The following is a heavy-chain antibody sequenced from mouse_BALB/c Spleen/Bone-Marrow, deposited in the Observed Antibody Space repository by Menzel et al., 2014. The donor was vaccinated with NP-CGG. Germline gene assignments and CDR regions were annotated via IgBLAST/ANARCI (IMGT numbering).Heavy chain of an antibody. CDR1: GFTFSSFG. CDR3: ARAGMDY. D-gene: IGHD3-3*01. J-gene: IGHJ4*01. Sequence: EVKVEESGGGLVQPGGSRKLSCAASGFTFSSFGMHWVRQAPEKGLEWVAYISSGSSTIYYADTVKGRFTISRDNPKNTPFLQTTSLRSEDTAMYYCARAGMDYWGQGTSVTVSS. CDR2: ISSGSSTI. V-gene: IGHV5-17*02.